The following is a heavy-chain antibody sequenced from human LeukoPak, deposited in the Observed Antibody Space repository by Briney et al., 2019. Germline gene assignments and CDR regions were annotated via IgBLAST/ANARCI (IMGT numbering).Heavy chain of an antibody. CDR1: GFIFTNHA. Sequence: GGSLRLSCTASGFIFTNHAMNWVRQAPGKGLEWVSNIRSNGDTVAYADSVKGRFTTSRDNAKNSLYLQMDSLRDEDTAVYYCVRDTFYAFDMWGQGTMVTVSS. CDR3: VRDTFYAFDM. CDR2: IRSNGDTV. V-gene: IGHV3-48*02. D-gene: IGHD2/OR15-2a*01. J-gene: IGHJ3*02.